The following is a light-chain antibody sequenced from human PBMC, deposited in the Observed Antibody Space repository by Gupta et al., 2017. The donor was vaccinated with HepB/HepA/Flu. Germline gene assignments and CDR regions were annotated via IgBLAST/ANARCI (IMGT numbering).Light chain of an antibody. CDR2: SAS. J-gene: IGKJ4*01. CDR1: QTVDSNY. V-gene: IGKV3-20*01. Sequence: EIVLTQSPGTLSLSPGERATLSCRASQTVDSNYLAWYQHKSGQAPRLLIYSASSRATGIPDRFSGSGAETDFTLSITRLEPEDFAVYYCQHDGTSPGFGGGTKVEI. CDR3: QHDGTSPG.